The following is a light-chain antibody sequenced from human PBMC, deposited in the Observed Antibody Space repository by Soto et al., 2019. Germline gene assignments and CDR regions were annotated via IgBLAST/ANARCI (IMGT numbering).Light chain of an antibody. CDR2: GAS. J-gene: IGKJ4*01. Sequence: EIVLTQSPGTLSLSPGERATLSCRASQSVSSNFLDWYLQKPGQAPRRLICGASNRATGIPDRFSGSGSGTDFTLTITRLEPEAFAVYYGQQDSHSLVTFGGGTKVEIK. V-gene: IGKV3-20*01. CDR1: QSVSSNF. CDR3: QQDSHSLVT.